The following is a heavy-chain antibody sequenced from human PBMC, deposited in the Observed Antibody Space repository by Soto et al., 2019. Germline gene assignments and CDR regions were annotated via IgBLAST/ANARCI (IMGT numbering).Heavy chain of an antibody. Sequence: GGSLILSCAASGFTFSSYAMSWVRQAPGKGLEWVSAISGSGGSTYYADSVKGRFTISRDNSKNTLYLQMNSLRAEDTAVYYCAKGGLNYDFWSGYYIGYFDYWGQGTLVTVSS. J-gene: IGHJ4*02. CDR2: ISGSGGST. D-gene: IGHD3-3*01. CDR1: GFTFSSYA. CDR3: AKGGLNYDFWSGYYIGYFDY. V-gene: IGHV3-23*01.